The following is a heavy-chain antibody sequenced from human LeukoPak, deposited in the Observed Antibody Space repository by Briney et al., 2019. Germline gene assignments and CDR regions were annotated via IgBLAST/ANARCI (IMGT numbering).Heavy chain of an antibody. J-gene: IGHJ4*02. V-gene: IGHV4-4*02. Sequence: PSGTLSLTCAVSGSSISSSIWWTWVRQPPGKGLEWIGKIYHTGSTNYNPSLKSRVTISVDKSKNQFSLKLSSVTAADTAVYYCARVGTTVTHTPGYFDYWGQGTLVTVSS. CDR2: IYHTGST. D-gene: IGHD4-11*01. CDR3: ARVGTTVTHTPGYFDY. CDR1: GSSISSSIW.